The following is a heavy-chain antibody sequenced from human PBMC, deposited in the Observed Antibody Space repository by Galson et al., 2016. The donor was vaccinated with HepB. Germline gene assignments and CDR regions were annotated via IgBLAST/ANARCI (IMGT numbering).Heavy chain of an antibody. CDR1: GYTFTSYG. CDR2: ISVDTGHT. D-gene: IGHD3-10*01. Sequence: SVKVSCKASGYTFTSYGITWVRQAPGQGLEWMGWISVDTGHTGYGQKVQGRVTLTTDTSTSTAYMELTSLRPDDTAMYHCVRYGSSHFMAFWGQGTLITVSS. CDR3: VRYGSSHFMAF. V-gene: IGHV1-18*04. J-gene: IGHJ4*02.